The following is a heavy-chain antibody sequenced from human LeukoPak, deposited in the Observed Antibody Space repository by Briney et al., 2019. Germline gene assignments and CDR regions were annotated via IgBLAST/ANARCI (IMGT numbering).Heavy chain of an antibody. Sequence: GGSLRLSCAASGFTLSNYDMNWVRQAPGEGTGWVSYISPTGSIIYYADSVKGRFTISRSSGQNSLYLQMSSLRGDDTSLYYCVTDLHGINSYVDWGQGTLVTASS. CDR2: ISPTGSII. V-gene: IGHV3-48*03. CDR3: VTDLHGINSYVD. D-gene: IGHD3-16*01. J-gene: IGHJ4*02. CDR1: GFTLSNYD.